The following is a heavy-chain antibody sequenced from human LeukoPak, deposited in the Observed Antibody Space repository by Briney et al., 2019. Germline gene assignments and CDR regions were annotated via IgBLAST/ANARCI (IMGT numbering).Heavy chain of an antibody. CDR1: GGSISSYY. Sequence: SETLSLTCTVSGGSISSYYWSWIRQPPGKGLEWIGRIYTSGSTNYNPSLKSRVTMSVDTSKNQFSLKLSSVTAADTAVYYCARDGRSASSAFDIWGQGTMVTVSS. J-gene: IGHJ3*02. CDR2: IYTSGST. CDR3: ARDGRSASSAFDI. V-gene: IGHV4-4*07. D-gene: IGHD3-3*01.